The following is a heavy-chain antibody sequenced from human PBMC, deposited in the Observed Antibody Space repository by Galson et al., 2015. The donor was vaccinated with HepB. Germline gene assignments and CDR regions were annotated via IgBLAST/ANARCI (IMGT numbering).Heavy chain of an antibody. J-gene: IGHJ4*02. CDR1: GFAFSSYA. V-gene: IGHV3-23*01. CDR2: ITGSGDST. D-gene: IGHD2-2*02. Sequence: SLRLSCAASGFAFSSYAMSWVRQAPGKGLEWVSPITGSGDSTYSADSVKGRFTISRDNSKNTLYLQMNSLRAEDTAVYYCAKGTSSASCYTPDDYWGQGTLVTVSS. CDR3: AKGTSSASCYTPDDY.